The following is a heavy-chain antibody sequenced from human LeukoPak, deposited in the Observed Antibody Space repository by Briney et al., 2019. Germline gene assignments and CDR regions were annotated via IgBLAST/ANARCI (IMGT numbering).Heavy chain of an antibody. D-gene: IGHD6-13*01. J-gene: IGHJ4*02. Sequence: GGSPRLSCAASGFTFSSYAMHWVRQAPGKGLEWVAVISYDGSNKYYADSVKGRFTISRDNSKNTLYLQMNSLRAEDTAVYYCAKVLPPRGGRSGWYETNDFWGQGTLVTVSS. CDR1: GFTFSSYA. CDR3: AKVLPPRGGRSGWYETNDF. V-gene: IGHV3-30-3*01. CDR2: ISYDGSNK.